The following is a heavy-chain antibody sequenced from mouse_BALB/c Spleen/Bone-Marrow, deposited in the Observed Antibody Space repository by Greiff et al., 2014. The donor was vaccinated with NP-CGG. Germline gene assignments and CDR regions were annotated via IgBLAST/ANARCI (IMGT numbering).Heavy chain of an antibody. CDR2: IFPGDNST. J-gene: IGHJ4*01. Sequence: QVQLQQPGAELVKPGASVKLSCKASGYTFTSYDINWVRQRPEQGLEWIGWIFPGDNSTKYNEQFKGKATLTTDNSSSTAYMQLSRLTSEDSAVYFCAHDGLLPGMDYWGQGTSVTVSS. CDR1: GYTFTSYD. V-gene: IGHV1S56*01. D-gene: IGHD2-3*01. CDR3: AHDGLLPGMDY.